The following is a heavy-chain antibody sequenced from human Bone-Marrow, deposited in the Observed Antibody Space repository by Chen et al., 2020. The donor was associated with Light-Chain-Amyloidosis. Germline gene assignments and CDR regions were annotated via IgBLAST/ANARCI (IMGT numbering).Heavy chain of an antibody. J-gene: IGHJ5*01. CDR3: VRDLNEPFTGLYKGWFDS. Sequence: EVQLVESGGGLVQPGGSLRLSCAASGFTFSKYWMHWVRQAPGKGPVWVSHIHGDASGVSYADSVKGRFTISRDNARNTLYLQMNSLRAEDTAVYFCVRDLNEPFTGLYKGWFDSWGRGTQVTVSS. CDR2: IHGDASGV. V-gene: IGHV3-74*01. D-gene: IGHD1-1*01. CDR1: GFTFSKYW.